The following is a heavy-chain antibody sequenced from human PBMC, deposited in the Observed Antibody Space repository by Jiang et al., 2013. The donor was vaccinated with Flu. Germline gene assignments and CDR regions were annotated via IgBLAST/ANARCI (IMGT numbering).Heavy chain of an antibody. J-gene: IGHJ4*02. CDR1: GGTFSSYP. CDR2: IIPILGVV. CDR3: ARGRGYSYGDLFYFDF. Sequence: SGAEVKKPGSSVKVSCKVSGGTFSSYPISWVRQAPGQGLEWMGKIIPILGVVTYAQKFQGRVTISADKSTNTPYMELSSLRSDDTAVYYCARGRGYSYGDLFYFDFVGQGPWSPSPQ. V-gene: IGHV1-69*04. D-gene: IGHD5-18*01.